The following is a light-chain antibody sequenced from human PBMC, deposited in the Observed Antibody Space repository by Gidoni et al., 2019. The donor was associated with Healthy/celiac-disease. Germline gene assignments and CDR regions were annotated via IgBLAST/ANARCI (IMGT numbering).Light chain of an antibody. CDR1: QSISSW. J-gene: IGKJ3*01. CDR3: QQYTL. CDR2: DAS. Sequence: DIQMTQSPSTLSASVGDRVTTTCRASQSISSWLAWYQQKPGKAPKLLIYDASSLESGVPSRFSGSGSGTEFTLTISSLQPDDFATYYCQQYTLFGPGTKVDIK. V-gene: IGKV1-5*01.